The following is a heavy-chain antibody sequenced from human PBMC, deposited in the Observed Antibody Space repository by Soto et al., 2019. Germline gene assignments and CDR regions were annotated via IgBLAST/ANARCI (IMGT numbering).Heavy chain of an antibody. CDR3: ARGLDILTGWNFTF. J-gene: IGHJ4*02. CDR2: ISAYNGNI. D-gene: IGHD3-9*01. V-gene: IGHV1-18*01. CDR1: AYDFTNYG. Sequence: QVRLVQSGAEVKKPGASVKVSCKTYAYDFTNYGINWVRQAPGQGLEWMGWISAYNGNIVYAQNFRGRATLTTDTSTGSSYMELRSLRSDDTAVYYCARGLDILTGWNFTFWGQGTLVTVSS.